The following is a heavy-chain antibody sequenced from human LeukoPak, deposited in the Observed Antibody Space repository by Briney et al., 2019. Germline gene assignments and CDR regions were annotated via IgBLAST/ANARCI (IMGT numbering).Heavy chain of an antibody. CDR2: IDINTGSP. CDR3: VRGIDTTGYFNY. Sequence: VASVTVSCKASGYTFSTYPMNWVRQAPGQGLEWMGWIDINTGSPTYAQGLTGRFVFSLDTSVSTAFLQINSLKAEDTALYYCVRGIDTTGYFNYWGQGTLVTVSS. J-gene: IGHJ4*02. V-gene: IGHV7-4-1*02. CDR1: GYTFSTYP. D-gene: IGHD3-22*01.